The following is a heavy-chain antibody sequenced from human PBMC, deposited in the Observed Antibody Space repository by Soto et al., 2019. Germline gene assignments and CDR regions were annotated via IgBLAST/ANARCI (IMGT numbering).Heavy chain of an antibody. J-gene: IGHJ6*02. Sequence: SETLSLTCAVYGGSFSGYYWSWIRQPPGKGLEWIGEINHSGSTNYNPSLKSRVTISVDTSKNQFSLKLSSVTAADTAVYYCARVKRITGTWGGNYYGMDVWGQGTTVT. CDR3: ARVKRITGTWGGNYYGMDV. V-gene: IGHV4-34*01. CDR2: INHSGST. D-gene: IGHD1-7*01. CDR1: GGSFSGYY.